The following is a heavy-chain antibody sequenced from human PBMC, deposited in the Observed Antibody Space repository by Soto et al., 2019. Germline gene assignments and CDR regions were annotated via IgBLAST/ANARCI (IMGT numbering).Heavy chain of an antibody. J-gene: IGHJ6*02. V-gene: IGHV1-69*13. CDR3: GCVPAAAGPYYYYYGMDV. D-gene: IGHD6-13*01. CDR1: GGTFSSYA. CDR2: IIPIFGTA. Sequence: SVKVSCKASGGTFSSYAISWVRQAPGQGLEWMGGIIPIFGTANYAQKFQGRVTITADESTSTAYMELSSLRSEDTAVYYCGCVPAAAGPYYYYYGMDVWGQGTTVTVS.